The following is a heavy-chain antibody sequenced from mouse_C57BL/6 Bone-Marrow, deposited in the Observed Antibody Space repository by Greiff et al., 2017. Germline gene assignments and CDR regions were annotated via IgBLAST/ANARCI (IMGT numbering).Heavy chain of an antibody. CDR3: ARGGRNRYFDV. J-gene: IGHJ1*02. CDR1: GYTFTSYW. CDR2: IHPNSGST. V-gene: IGHV1-64*01. Sequence: VQLQQPGAELVKPGASVKLSCKASGYTFTSYWMHWVKQRPGQGLEWIGMIHPNSGSTNYNEKFKSKATLTVDTSSSTAYMQLSSLTSEYSAVYYCARGGRNRYFDVWGTGTTVTVSS. D-gene: IGHD3-3*01.